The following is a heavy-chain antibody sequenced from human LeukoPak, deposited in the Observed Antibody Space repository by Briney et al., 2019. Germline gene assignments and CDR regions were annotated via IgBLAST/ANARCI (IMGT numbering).Heavy chain of an antibody. V-gene: IGHV1-69*13. CDR2: IIPIFGTA. J-gene: IGHJ4*02. Sequence: SVKVSCKASGGTFSSYAISWVRQAPGQGLEWMGGIIPIFGTANYAQKFQGRVTITADESTSTAYMELSSLRSEDTAVYYCVRDILTRGINDYWGQGTLVTVSS. CDR1: GGTFSSYA. CDR3: VRDILTRGINDY. D-gene: IGHD3-9*01.